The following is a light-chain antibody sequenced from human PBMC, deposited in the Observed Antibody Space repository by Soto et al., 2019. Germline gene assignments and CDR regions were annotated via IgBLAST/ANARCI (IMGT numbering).Light chain of an antibody. CDR1: SSDVGGYNY. CDR3: SSYAGSTVV. CDR2: EVS. Sequence: QSALTQPPSASGSPGHSVTISCTGTSSDVGGYNYVSWYQQHPGKAPKLMIYEVSKRPSGVPDRFSGSKSGNTASLTVSGLQAEDEADYYCSSYAGSTVVFGGGTKVTVL. J-gene: IGLJ2*01. V-gene: IGLV2-8*01.